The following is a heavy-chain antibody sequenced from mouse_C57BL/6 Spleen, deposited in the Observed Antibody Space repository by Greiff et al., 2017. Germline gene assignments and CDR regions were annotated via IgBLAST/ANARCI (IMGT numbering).Heavy chain of an antibody. CDR1: GYTFTSYW. Sequence: VQLQQPGAELVKPGASVKLSCKASGYTFTSYWMQWVKQRPGQGLEWIGEIDPSDSYTNYNQKFKGKATLTVDTSSSTAYMQLSSLTSEDSAVYYCARGATVVASHWYFDVWGTGTTVTVSS. J-gene: IGHJ1*03. V-gene: IGHV1-50*01. CDR2: IDPSDSYT. CDR3: ARGATVVASHWYFDV. D-gene: IGHD1-1*01.